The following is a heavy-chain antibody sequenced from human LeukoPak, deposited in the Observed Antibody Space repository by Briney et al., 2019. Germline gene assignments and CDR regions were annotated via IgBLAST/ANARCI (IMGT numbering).Heavy chain of an antibody. D-gene: IGHD3-3*01. CDR3: ARRSGYSYFQH. CDR2: INHSGST. Sequence: SETLSLTCAVSGGSISSGGYSWSWIRQPPGKGLEWIGEINHSGSTNYNPSLKSRVTISVDTSKNQFSLKVSSVTAADTAVYYCARRSGYSYFQHWGQGTLVTVSS. J-gene: IGHJ1*01. V-gene: IGHV4-34*01. CDR1: GGSISSGGYS.